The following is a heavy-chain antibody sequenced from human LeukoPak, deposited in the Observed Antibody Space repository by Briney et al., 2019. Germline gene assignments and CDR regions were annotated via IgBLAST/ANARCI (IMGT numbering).Heavy chain of an antibody. CDR2: VSYDGKNE. D-gene: IGHD2-21*02. CDR3: ARSGAYCGGDCPTNY. J-gene: IGHJ4*02. CDR1: GFTFSTYA. V-gene: IGHV3-30*03. Sequence: GGSLRLSCAASGFTFSTYAMHWVRHAPGKGLEWVAGVSYDGKNEYYPDSVKGRFTISRDDSKNTLYLQMNSLRVDDTAIYFCARSGAYCGGDCPTNYWGQGSLVTVSS.